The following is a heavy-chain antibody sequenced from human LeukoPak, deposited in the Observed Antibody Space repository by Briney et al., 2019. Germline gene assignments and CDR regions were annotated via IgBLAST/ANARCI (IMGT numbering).Heavy chain of an antibody. CDR1: GFTFINFG. CDR3: VRDWLDRSLDY. J-gene: IGHJ4*02. CDR2: KSHHAGYE. V-gene: IGHV3-33*01. D-gene: IGHD3-22*01. Sequence: PGGSLRLSCAASGFTFINFGIHWVRQAPGKGLEWVAVKSHHAGYEYYADSVQGRFNISRDDSKNTVYLQMNSLRAEDTAVYYCVRDWLDRSLDYWGQGTLVTVSS.